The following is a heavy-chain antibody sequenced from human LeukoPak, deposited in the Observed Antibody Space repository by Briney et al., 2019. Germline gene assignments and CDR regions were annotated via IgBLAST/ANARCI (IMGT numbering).Heavy chain of an antibody. CDR3: ARDRYVYCTNGVCSSNWVHDDFDI. CDR1: GYTFTGYY. CDR2: INPNSGGA. D-gene: IGHD2-8*01. V-gene: IGHV1-2*02. J-gene: IGHJ3*02. Sequence: ASVKVSCKASGYTFTGYYMHWVRQAPGQGLEWMGWINPNSGGANYAQKFQGRVTMTRDTSISTAYMELSRLRSDDTAVYYCARDRYVYCTNGVCSSNWVHDDFDIWGQGTMVTVSS.